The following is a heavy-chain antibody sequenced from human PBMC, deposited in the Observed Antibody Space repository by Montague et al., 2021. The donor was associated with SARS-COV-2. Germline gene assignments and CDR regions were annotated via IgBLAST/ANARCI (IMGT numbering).Heavy chain of an antibody. CDR2: IYYSGST. J-gene: IGHJ4*02. V-gene: IGHV4-59*01. CDR1: GGSISSYY. CDR3: ARGFDY. Sequence: ETLSLTCPVSGGSISSYYWSWIRQPPGKGLEWIGYIYYSGSTNYNPSLKSRVTISVDTSKNQFSLKLSSVTAADTAVYYCARGFDYWGQGTLVTVSS.